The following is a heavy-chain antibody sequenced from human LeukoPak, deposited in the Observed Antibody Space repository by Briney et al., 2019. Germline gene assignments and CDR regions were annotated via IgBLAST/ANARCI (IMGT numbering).Heavy chain of an antibody. D-gene: IGHD2-15*01. J-gene: IGHJ5*02. Sequence: SETLSLTCTVSGDSISSNNYYWGWIRQPPGKGLEWIGHISYSGSAYYNPSLKSRVIISVDTSKNQFSLKLSSVTAADTAVYYCARSTYCSGGSCSHNWFDPWGQGTLVTVSS. CDR2: ISYSGSA. V-gene: IGHV4-39*07. CDR3: ARSTYCSGGSCSHNWFDP. CDR1: GDSISSNNYY.